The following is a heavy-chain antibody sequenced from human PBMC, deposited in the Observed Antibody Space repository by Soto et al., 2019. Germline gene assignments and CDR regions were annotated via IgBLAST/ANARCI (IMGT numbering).Heavy chain of an antibody. J-gene: IGHJ4*02. CDR2: IKQDGSAK. CDR3: TRVWYTSGWYNNDY. CDR1: GFTFANYW. D-gene: IGHD6-19*01. Sequence: PGGSLRLSCAASGFTFANYWMTLVRQAPEKGLEWVANIKQDGSAKYYVDSVKGRFTISRDNAKNSLHLQMNSLRAEDTAVYYCTRVWYTSGWYNNDYWGQGTLVTVSS. V-gene: IGHV3-7*01.